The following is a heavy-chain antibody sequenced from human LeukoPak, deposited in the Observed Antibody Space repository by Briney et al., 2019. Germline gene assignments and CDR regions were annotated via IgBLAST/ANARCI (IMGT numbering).Heavy chain of an antibody. J-gene: IGHJ4*02. CDR2: IYPSDSET. CDR3: AMCSGSSCYLNYFDY. D-gene: IGHD2-15*01. V-gene: IGHV5-51*01. Sequence: GESLKISCKGSGYSFTSYWIGWVRQMPGKGLEWMGIIYPSDSETRYSPSFQGQVTISADMSISIAFLQWSSLKASDTAMYYCAMCSGSSCYLNYFDYWGQGTLVTVSS. CDR1: GYSFTSYW.